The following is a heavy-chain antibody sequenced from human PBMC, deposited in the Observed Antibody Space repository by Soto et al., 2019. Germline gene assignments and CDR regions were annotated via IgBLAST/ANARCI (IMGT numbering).Heavy chain of an antibody. CDR3: AKTPLRSPYYYMDV. V-gene: IGHV3-23*01. CDR1: GFTFSSYA. J-gene: IGHJ6*03. CDR2: ISGSGGST. Sequence: EVQLLESGGSLVQPGGSLRLSCAASGFTFSSYAMSWVRQAPGKGLEWVSAISGSGGSTYYADSVKGRFTISRDNSKNTLYLQMNSLRAEDTAVYYCAKTPLRSPYYYMDVWGKGTTVTVSS. D-gene: IGHD3-3*01.